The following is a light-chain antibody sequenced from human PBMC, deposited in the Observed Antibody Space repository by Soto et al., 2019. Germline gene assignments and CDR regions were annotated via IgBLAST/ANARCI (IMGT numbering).Light chain of an antibody. J-gene: IGKJ3*01. V-gene: IGKV3D-15*01. CDR2: GAS. CDR3: QQYNNWPQT. Sequence: EIVMTQSPATLSVSPGERATLSCRASQSVSSNLAWYQQKPGQAPRLLIYGASTRATGIPARFSGSGSGTEFTLTISSLQSEDFAVYYCQQYNNWPQTFGPGTKVD. CDR1: QSVSSN.